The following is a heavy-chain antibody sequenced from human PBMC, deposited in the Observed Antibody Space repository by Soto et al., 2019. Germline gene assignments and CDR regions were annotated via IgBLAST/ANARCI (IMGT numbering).Heavy chain of an antibody. V-gene: IGHV2-70*01. Sequence: SGPTLVNPTQTLTLTCTFSGFSLSTSGMCVSWIRQPPGKALEWLALIDWDDDKYYSTSLKTRLTISKGTSKNQVVLTMTNMDPVDTATYYCARSLTMVRGVREFDPWGQGTLVTVSS. CDR1: GFSLSTSGMC. J-gene: IGHJ5*02. CDR2: IDWDDDK. CDR3: ARSLTMVRGVREFDP. D-gene: IGHD3-10*01.